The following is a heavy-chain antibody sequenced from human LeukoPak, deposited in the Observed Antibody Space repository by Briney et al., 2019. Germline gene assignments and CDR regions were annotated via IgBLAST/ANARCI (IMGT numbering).Heavy chain of an antibody. CDR1: GYTFTSYY. CDR2: INPSGGST. V-gene: IGHV1-46*01. CDR3: ARDGGGSSSWYGLFDY. J-gene: IGHJ4*02. D-gene: IGHD6-13*01. Sequence: GASVTVSCKASGYTFTSYYMHWVRQAPGQGLEWMGIINPSGGSTSYAQKFQGRVTMTRDTSTSTVYMELSSLRSEDTAVYYCARDGGGSSSWYGLFDYWGQGTLVTVSS.